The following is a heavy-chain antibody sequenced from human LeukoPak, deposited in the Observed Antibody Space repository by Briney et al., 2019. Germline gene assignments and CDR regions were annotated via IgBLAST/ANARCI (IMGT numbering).Heavy chain of an antibody. CDR2: IYHSGST. CDR3: VGDCSSTSCYPDYYGMDV. Sequence: PSETLSLTCTVSGYSISSGYYWGWIRQPPGKGLEWIGSIYHSGSTYYNPSLKSRVTISVDTSKNQFSLKLSSVTAADTAVYYCVGDCSSTSCYPDYYGMDVWGQGTTVTVSS. J-gene: IGHJ6*02. CDR1: GYSISSGYY. D-gene: IGHD2-2*01. V-gene: IGHV4-38-2*02.